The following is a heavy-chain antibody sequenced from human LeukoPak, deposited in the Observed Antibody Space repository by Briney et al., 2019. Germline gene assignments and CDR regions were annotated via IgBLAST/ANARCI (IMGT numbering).Heavy chain of an antibody. D-gene: IGHD6-6*01. CDR1: GFTFSSYA. V-gene: IGHV3-23*01. CDR2: ISGSGGST. J-gene: IGHJ4*02. Sequence: PGGSLRLSCAASGFTFSSYAMSWVRQAPGKGLEWVSAISGSGGSTYYADSVKGRFTISRDNSKNTLYLQMNSLRAEDTAVYYCAKDPVGSSSSQRLGHWGQGTLVTVSS. CDR3: AKDPVGSSSSQRLGH.